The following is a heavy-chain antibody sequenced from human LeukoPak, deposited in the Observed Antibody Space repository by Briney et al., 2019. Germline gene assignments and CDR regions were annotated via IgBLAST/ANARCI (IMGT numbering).Heavy chain of an antibody. CDR2: IYYSGST. V-gene: IGHV4-30-4*08. CDR1: GGSIISSSYY. D-gene: IGHD2-2*01. Sequence: PSETLSLTCTVSGGSIISSSYYWSWIRQPPGKGLEWIGYIYYSGSTYYNPSLKSRVTISVDTSKNQFSLKLSSVTAADTAVYYCARGGDIVVVPAARTPFDYWGQGTLVTVSS. J-gene: IGHJ4*02. CDR3: ARGGDIVVVPAARTPFDY.